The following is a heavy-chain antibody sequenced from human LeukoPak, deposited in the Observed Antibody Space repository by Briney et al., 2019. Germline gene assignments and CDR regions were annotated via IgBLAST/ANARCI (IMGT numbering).Heavy chain of an antibody. Sequence: SETLSLTCAVYGGSFSGYYWSWIRQPPGKGLEWIGEINHSGSTNYNPSLKSRVTISVDTSKNQFSLKLSSVTAADTAVYYCARGLVLRFLEWTLGWFDPWGQGTLVTVSS. CDR3: ARGLVLRFLEWTLGWFDP. V-gene: IGHV4-34*01. D-gene: IGHD3-3*01. CDR2: INHSGST. J-gene: IGHJ5*02. CDR1: GGSFSGYY.